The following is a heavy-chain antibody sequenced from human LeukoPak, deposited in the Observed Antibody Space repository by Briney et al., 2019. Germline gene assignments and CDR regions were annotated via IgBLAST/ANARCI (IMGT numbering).Heavy chain of an antibody. CDR1: GFTFSSYW. CDR3: ARDRTALRFLEWLEDAFDI. CDR2: IKQDGSEK. J-gene: IGHJ3*02. Sequence: GGSLRLSCAASGFTFSSYWMSRVRQAPGKGLEWVANIKQDGSEKYYVDSVKGRFTISRDNAKNSLYLQMNSLRAEDTAVYYCARDRTALRFLEWLEDAFDIWGQGTMVTVSS. D-gene: IGHD3-3*01. V-gene: IGHV3-7*01.